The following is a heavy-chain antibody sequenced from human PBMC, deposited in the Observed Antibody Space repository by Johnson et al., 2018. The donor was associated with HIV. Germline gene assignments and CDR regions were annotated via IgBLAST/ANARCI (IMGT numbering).Heavy chain of an antibody. CDR3: ARERTPAAAGTHDAFDI. CDR2: INWNGGST. V-gene: IGHV3-20*04. J-gene: IGHJ3*02. D-gene: IGHD6-13*01. CDR1: GFTFDDYC. Sequence: VQLVESGGGVVRPGGSLRLSCAASGFTFDDYCMSWVRQAPGKGLEWVSGINWNGGSTGYADSVKGRFTISRDNAKNSLYLQMNSLRAEDTALYYCARERTPAAAGTHDAFDIWGQGTMVTVSS.